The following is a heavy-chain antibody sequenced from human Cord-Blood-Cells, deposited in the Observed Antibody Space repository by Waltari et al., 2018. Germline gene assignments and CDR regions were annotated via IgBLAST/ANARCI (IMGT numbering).Heavy chain of an antibody. CDR3: ARYGSGSYHIPDY. CDR2: MNPNSGNP. CDR1: GYTFTSYD. D-gene: IGHD3-10*01. Sequence: QVQLVQSGAEVKKPGASVKVSCKASGYTFTSYDINWVRQAYGQGLEWMGGMNPNSGNPGYAQKCQGRGTMTRNTSISTAYMELSSLGSEDTAVYYCARYGSGSYHIPDYWGQGTLVTVSS. J-gene: IGHJ4*02. V-gene: IGHV1-8*01.